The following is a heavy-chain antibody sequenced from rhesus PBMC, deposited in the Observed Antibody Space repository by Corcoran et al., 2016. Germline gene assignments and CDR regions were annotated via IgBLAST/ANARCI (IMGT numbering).Heavy chain of an antibody. CDR3: ARGNLHEDDYGYYYTAYYFDY. CDR1: GHSISSGYG. D-gene: IGHD3-9*01. CDR2: IYGGSGST. Sequence: QVQLQESGPGLVKPSETLSLTCAVSGHSISSGYGRGWIRQPPGKGLEWIGQIYGGSGSTYYNPSRKSRVTVSKDTSKNQFSLKLSSVTAADTAVYYCARGNLHEDDYGYYYTAYYFDYWGQGVLVTVSS. J-gene: IGHJ4*01. V-gene: IGHV4-127*01.